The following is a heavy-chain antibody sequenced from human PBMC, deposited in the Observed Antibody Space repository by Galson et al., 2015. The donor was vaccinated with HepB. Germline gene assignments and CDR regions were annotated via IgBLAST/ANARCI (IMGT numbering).Heavy chain of an antibody. Sequence: SLRLSCAASGFTVSSNYMSWVRQAPGKGLEWVSVIYSGGSTYYADSVKGRFTISRDNSKNTLYLQMNSLRAEDTAVYYCARDHVTYYYDSSGTNHEFGPGAWGQGTLVTVSS. CDR3: ARDHVTYYYDSSGTNHEFGPGA. J-gene: IGHJ5*02. D-gene: IGHD3-22*01. CDR1: GFTVSSNY. CDR2: IYSGGST. V-gene: IGHV3-66*01.